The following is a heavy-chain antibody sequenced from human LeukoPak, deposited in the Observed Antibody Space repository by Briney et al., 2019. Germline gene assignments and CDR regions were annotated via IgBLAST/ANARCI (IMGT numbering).Heavy chain of an antibody. CDR2: INWNGGST. D-gene: IGHD2-21*02. J-gene: IGHJ6*03. Sequence: PGGSLRLSCAASGFSFDDYGMSWVRQAPGKRLEWVSGINWNGGSTGYADSVKGRFTISRDNAKNSLYLQMNSLRAEDTALYYCAREHIVVVTAGYMDVWGKGTTVTVSS. CDR1: GFSFDDYG. V-gene: IGHV3-20*04. CDR3: AREHIVVVTAGYMDV.